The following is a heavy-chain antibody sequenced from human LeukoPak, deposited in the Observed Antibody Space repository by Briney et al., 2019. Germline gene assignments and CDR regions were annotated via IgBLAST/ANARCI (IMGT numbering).Heavy chain of an antibody. CDR1: GYNFINYW. D-gene: IGHD3-22*01. J-gene: IGHJ5*02. V-gene: IGHV5-51*01. CDR2: IYPGDSNV. Sequence: GESLKISCKGSGYNFINYWIAWVRQVPGKGLEWMGFIYPGDSNVRYSPSFQGQITISADKSINTAYLQWNSLQASDTAIYYCARQAGYYDSSAFDPWGQGTLVTVSS. CDR3: ARQAGYYDSSAFDP.